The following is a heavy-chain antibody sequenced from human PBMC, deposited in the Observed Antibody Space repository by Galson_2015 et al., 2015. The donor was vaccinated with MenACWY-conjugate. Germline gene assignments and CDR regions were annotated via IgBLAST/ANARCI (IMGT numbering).Heavy chain of an antibody. CDR1: GFTFSDYY. J-gene: IGHJ4*02. CDR3: ARHSTDLSLDS. V-gene: IGHV3-11*06. CDR2: IDSSSSNK. Sequence: SLRLSCAASGFTFSDYYMSWIRQAPGKGLEWISYIDSSSSNKHYADSVKGRFTISRDNANNSLYLQMNSLKIDDTAIYYCARHSTDLSLDSWGQGTLVTVAS. D-gene: IGHD1-26*01.